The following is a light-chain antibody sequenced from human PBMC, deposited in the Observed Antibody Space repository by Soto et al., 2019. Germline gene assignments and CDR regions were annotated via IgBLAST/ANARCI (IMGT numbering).Light chain of an antibody. J-gene: IGKJ3*01. CDR2: GAS. V-gene: IGKV3-20*01. CDR1: QPVTSNF. Sequence: EIVLTQSPGTLSLSPGERATLSCRASQPVTSNFLAWYQHAPGQAPRLLIYGASVRATGIPDRFSGSGSGTDFTLPIIRLEPQDFLVYYCQQHSSLPPLTFGPGTKVEIK. CDR3: QQHSSLPPLT.